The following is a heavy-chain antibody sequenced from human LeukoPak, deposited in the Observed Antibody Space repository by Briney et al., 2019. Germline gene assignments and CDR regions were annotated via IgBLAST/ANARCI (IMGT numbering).Heavy chain of an antibody. Sequence: SETLSLTCAVYGGSFSGYYWRWIRQPPGKGLEWIGEINHSGSTNYNPSLKSRVTISVDTSKDQFSLKLSSVTAADTAVYYCARGQRTTMVYYYYYMDVWGKGTTVTVSS. D-gene: IGHD1-1*01. CDR3: ARGQRTTMVYYYYYMDV. CDR2: INHSGST. J-gene: IGHJ6*03. CDR1: GGSFSGYY. V-gene: IGHV4-34*01.